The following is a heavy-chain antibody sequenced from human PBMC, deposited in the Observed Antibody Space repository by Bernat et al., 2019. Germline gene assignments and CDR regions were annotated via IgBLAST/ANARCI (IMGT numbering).Heavy chain of an antibody. CDR1: GFTFSSYG. CDR3: AKDSAPFDHFATVTTGVGDY. D-gene: IGHD4-17*01. J-gene: IGHJ4*02. Sequence: QVQLVESECGVLHPGSSLRLSCAASGFTFSSYGMHWVRQAPGKGLEWVAVISYDGSNKYYADSVKGRFTISRDNSKNTLYLQMNSLRAEDTAVYYCAKDSAPFDHFATVTTGVGDYWGQGTLVTVSS. CDR2: ISYDGSNK. V-gene: IGHV3-30*18.